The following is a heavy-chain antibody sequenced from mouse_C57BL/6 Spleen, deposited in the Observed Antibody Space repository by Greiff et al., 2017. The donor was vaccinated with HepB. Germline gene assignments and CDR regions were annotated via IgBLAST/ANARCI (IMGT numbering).Heavy chain of an antibody. V-gene: IGHV1-76*01. D-gene: IGHD2-3*01. Sequence: VQLQQSGAELVRPGASVKLSCKASGYTFTDYYINWVKQRPGQGLEWIARIYPGSGNTYYNEKFKGKATLTAEKSSSTAYMQLSSLTSEDSAVYFCARGGYDPFAYWGQGTLVTVSA. J-gene: IGHJ3*01. CDR1: GYTFTDYY. CDR3: ARGGYDPFAY. CDR2: IYPGSGNT.